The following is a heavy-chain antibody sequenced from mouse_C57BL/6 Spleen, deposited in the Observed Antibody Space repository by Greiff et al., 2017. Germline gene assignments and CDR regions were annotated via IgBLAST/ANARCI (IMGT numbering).Heavy chain of an antibody. CDR2: IDPSDSET. V-gene: IGHV1-52*01. CDR1: GYTFTSYW. D-gene: IGHD2-12*01. CDR3: ARGGYYSGYFDV. Sequence: QVQLQQPGAELVRPGSSVKLSCKASGYTFTSYWMHWVKQRPIQGLEWIGNIDPSDSETHYNQKFKDKATLTVDKSSSTAYMQLSSLTSEDSAVYYCARGGYYSGYFDVWGTGTTVTVSS. J-gene: IGHJ1*03.